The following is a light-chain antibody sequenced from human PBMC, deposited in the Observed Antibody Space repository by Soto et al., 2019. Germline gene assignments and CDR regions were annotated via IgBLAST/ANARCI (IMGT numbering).Light chain of an antibody. V-gene: IGKV1-5*03. CDR1: QSISSY. CDR2: KAS. CDR3: QHYNGYRWT. J-gene: IGKJ1*01. Sequence: DIQMTQSPSSLSASVGDRFTITCRASQSISSYLNWYQQKSGKAPKLLIYKASSLESGVPSRFSGSGSGTEFTLTIGGLQPDDFATYYCQHYNGYRWTFGQGTKVDIK.